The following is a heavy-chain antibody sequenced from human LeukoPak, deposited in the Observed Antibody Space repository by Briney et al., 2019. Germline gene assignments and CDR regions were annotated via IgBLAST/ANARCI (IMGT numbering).Heavy chain of an antibody. D-gene: IGHD3-10*01. CDR2: IYSGGST. J-gene: IGHJ4*02. CDR3: ARVDYGSGSYVDY. CDR1: GFTVSSNY. V-gene: IGHV3-53*01. Sequence: GVSLRLSCAASGFTVSSNYMSWVRQAPGKGLEWVSVIYSGGSTYYADSVKGRFTISRDNSKNTLYLQMNSLRAEDTAVYYCARVDYGSGSYVDYWGQGTLVTVSS.